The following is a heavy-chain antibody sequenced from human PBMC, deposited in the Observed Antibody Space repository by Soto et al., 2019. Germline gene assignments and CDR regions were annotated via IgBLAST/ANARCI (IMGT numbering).Heavy chain of an antibody. J-gene: IGHJ6*02. V-gene: IGHV3-48*03. CDR1: GFTFSSYE. CDR2: ISSSGSTI. Sequence: GGSLRLSCAASGFTFSSYEMNWVRLAPGKGLEWVSYISSSGSTIYYADSVKGRFTISRDNAKNTLYLQMNSLRAEDTAVYYCARNCLSDGSGSYYNYYYYGMDVWGQGTTVTVSS. D-gene: IGHD3-10*01. CDR3: ARNCLSDGSGSYYNYYYYGMDV.